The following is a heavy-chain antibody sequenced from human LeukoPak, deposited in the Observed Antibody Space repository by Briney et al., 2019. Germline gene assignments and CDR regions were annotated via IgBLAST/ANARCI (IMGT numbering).Heavy chain of an antibody. J-gene: IGHJ4*02. CDR3: ARGGYSSSWYGSLGTYYFDY. V-gene: IGHV1-69*13. CDR1: GYTFTSYD. D-gene: IGHD6-13*01. Sequence: ASVKVSCKASGYTFTSYDINWVRQAPGQGLEWMGGIIPIFGTANYAQKFQGRVTITADESTSTAYMELSSLRSEDTAVYYCARGGYSSSWYGSLGTYYFDYWGQGALVTVSS. CDR2: IIPIFGTA.